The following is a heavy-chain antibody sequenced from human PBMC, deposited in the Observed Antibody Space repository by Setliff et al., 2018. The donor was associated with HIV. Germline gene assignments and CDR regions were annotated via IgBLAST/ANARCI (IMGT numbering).Heavy chain of an antibody. Sequence: SETLSLTCAVYGGSFSSYYWSWIRQPPGKGLEWIGEINHSGSTNYNPSLKSRVTISVDTSKNQFSLKLRSVTAADRAVYYCARVCPPVRYNFWSGYYPKAGYFDYWGQGALVTVSS. CDR1: GGSFSSYY. CDR2: INHSGST. CDR3: ARVCPPVRYNFWSGYYPKAGYFDY. V-gene: IGHV4-34*01. J-gene: IGHJ4*02. D-gene: IGHD3-3*01.